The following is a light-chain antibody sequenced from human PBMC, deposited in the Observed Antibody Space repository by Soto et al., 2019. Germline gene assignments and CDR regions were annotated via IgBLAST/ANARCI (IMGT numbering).Light chain of an antibody. CDR1: QSISSY. J-gene: IGKJ1*01. V-gene: IGKV3-11*01. CDR2: DAS. Sequence: EIVLTQSPATLALSPGERATLSCRASQSISSYLAWYQQKPGQAPRLLIYDASNRAPGIPARFSGSGSGTDFTLTISSLEPEDFAVYYWQQRSKWPRTFGQGTKVEI. CDR3: QQRSKWPRT.